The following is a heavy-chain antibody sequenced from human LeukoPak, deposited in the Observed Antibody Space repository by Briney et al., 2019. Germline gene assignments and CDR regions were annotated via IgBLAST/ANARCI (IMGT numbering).Heavy chain of an antibody. CDR3: ARVDYYDSSGLPDY. Sequence: PSETLSLTCAVYGGSFSGYYWSWIRQPPGKGLEWIGYIYYSGSTYYNPSLKSRVTISVDTSKNQFSLKLSSVTAADTAVYYCARVDYYDSSGLPDYWGQGTLVTVSS. J-gene: IGHJ4*02. V-gene: IGHV4-34*09. CDR1: GGSFSGYY. D-gene: IGHD3-22*01. CDR2: IYYSGST.